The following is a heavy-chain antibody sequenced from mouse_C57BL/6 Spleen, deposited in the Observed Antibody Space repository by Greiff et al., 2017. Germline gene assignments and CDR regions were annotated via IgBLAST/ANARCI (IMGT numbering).Heavy chain of an antibody. CDR1: GYAFSSSW. V-gene: IGHV1-82*01. D-gene: IGHD3-2*02. J-gene: IGHJ2*01. CDR3: AREDGFRQLNY. CDR2: IYPGDGDT. Sequence: QVQLKESGPELVKPGASVKISCKASGYAFSSSWMNWVKQRPGKGLEWIGRIYPGDGDTNYNGKFKGKATLTADKSSSTAYMQLSSLTSEDSAVYFCAREDGFRQLNYWGQGTTLTVSS.